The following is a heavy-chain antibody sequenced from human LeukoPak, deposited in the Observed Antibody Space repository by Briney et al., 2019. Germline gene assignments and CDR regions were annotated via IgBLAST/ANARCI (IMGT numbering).Heavy chain of an antibody. CDR1: GFSFSNYW. D-gene: IGHD3-10*01. V-gene: IGHV3-7*01. J-gene: IGHJ3*02. Sequence: GGSLRLSCAASGFSFSNYWMSWARQAPGKGLEWVANIKQDGSEKYYVDSVKGRFTISRDNAKNSLYLQMNSLRAEDTAVYYCARRGITMVRGVIIPKPHGAFDIWGQGTMVTVSS. CDR3: ARRGITMVRGVIIPKPHGAFDI. CDR2: IKQDGSEK.